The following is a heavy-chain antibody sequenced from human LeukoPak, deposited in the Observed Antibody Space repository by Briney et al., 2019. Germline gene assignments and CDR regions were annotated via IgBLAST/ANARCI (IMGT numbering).Heavy chain of an antibody. Sequence: SETLFLTCTVSGGSISSYYWSWIRQPPGKGLEWIGYIYYSGSTNYNPSLKSRVTISVDTSKNQFSLKLPSVTAADTAVYYCANSASYISPQIDYWGQGTLVTVSS. CDR1: GGSISSYY. CDR2: IYYSGST. V-gene: IGHV4-59*08. D-gene: IGHD1-26*01. J-gene: IGHJ4*02. CDR3: ANSASYISPQIDY.